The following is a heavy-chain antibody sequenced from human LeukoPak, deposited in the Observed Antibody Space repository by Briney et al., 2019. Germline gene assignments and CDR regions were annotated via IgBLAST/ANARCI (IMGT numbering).Heavy chain of an antibody. D-gene: IGHD2-15*01. Sequence: SGTLSLTCAVSGGSISSSNWWSWVRQPPGKGLEWIGEIYHSGSTNYNPSLKSRVTISVDKSKNQFSLKLSSVTAADTAVYYCASTPGPYCSGGSCYPGYWGQGTLVTVSS. V-gene: IGHV4-4*02. CDR1: GGSISSSNW. CDR2: IYHSGST. J-gene: IGHJ4*02. CDR3: ASTPGPYCSGGSCYPGY.